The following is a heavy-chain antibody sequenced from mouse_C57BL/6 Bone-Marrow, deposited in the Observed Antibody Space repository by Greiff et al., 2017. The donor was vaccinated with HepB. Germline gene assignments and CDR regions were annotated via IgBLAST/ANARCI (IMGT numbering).Heavy chain of an antibody. CDR2: ISDGGSYT. CDR1: GFTFSSYA. V-gene: IGHV5-4*01. Sequence: EVNVVESGGGLVKPGGSLKLSCAASGFTFSSYAMSWVRQTPEKRLEWVATISDGGSYTYYPDNVKGRFTISRDNAKNNLYLQMSHLKSEDTAMYYCARDLTAMDYWGQGTSVTVSS. J-gene: IGHJ4*01. CDR3: ARDLTAMDY.